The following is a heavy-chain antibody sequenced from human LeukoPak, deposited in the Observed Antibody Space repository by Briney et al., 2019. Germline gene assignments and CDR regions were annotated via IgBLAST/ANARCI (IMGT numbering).Heavy chain of an antibody. Sequence: GGSLRLSCAASGCSFSDSVMSWVRRAPGKGLEWVSAIFSSGSNTYYADSVKGRFTISRDNSKNPLFLQMNSLRAEDTAVYHCGSKTGRTGTYYWGQGTLVTVSS. CDR2: IFSSGSNT. D-gene: IGHD3-10*01. J-gene: IGHJ4*02. V-gene: IGHV3-23*05. CDR3: GSKTGRTGTYY. CDR1: GCSFSDSV.